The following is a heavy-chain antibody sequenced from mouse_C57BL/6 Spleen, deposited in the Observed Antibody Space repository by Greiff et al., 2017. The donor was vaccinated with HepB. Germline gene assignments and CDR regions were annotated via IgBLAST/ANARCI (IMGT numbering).Heavy chain of an antibody. J-gene: IGHJ2*01. D-gene: IGHD2-4*01. CDR2: ISSGSSTI. V-gene: IGHV5-17*01. CDR1: GFTFSDYG. Sequence: EVHLVESGGGLVKPGGSLKLSCAASGFTFSDYGMHWVRQAPEKGLEWVAYISSGSSTIYYADTVKGRFTISRDNAKNTLFLQMTSLRSEDTAMYYCAREDDYDPYYFDYWGQGTTLTVSS. CDR3: AREDDYDPYYFDY.